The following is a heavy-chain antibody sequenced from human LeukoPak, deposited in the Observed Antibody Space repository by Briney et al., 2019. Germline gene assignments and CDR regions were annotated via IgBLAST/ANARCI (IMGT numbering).Heavy chain of an antibody. D-gene: IGHD3-10*01. Sequence: GGSLRLSCAASGFTFSSYSMNWVRQAPGKGLEWVGRVKSKTDGGTTDYAAPVEGRFNISRDDSENSLYLQINSLKTDDTAVYYCTYYGSGAIRFWGQGTLVTVSS. CDR1: GFTFSSYS. V-gene: IGHV3-15*01. J-gene: IGHJ4*02. CDR2: VKSKTDGGTT. CDR3: TYYGSGAIRF.